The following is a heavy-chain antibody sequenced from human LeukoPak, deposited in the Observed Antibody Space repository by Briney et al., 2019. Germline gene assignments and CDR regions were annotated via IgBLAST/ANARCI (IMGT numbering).Heavy chain of an antibody. Sequence: SETLSLTCAVYGGSFSGYYWSWIRQPPGKGLEWIGEINHSGSTNYNPSLKSRVTISVDTSKNQFSLKLSSVTAADTAVYYCTRVSKVYRGVIENWGQGTLVTVSS. CDR3: TRVSKVYRGVIEN. D-gene: IGHD3-10*01. CDR1: GGSFSGYY. V-gene: IGHV4-34*01. J-gene: IGHJ4*02. CDR2: INHSGST.